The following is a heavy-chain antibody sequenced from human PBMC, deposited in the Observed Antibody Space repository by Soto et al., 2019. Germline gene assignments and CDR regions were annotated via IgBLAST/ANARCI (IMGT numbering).Heavy chain of an antibody. V-gene: IGHV3-30-3*01. CDR3: ARVPDYYDSSGYYLPYGMDV. J-gene: IGHJ6*02. CDR1: GFTFSSYA. Sequence: PGGSLRLSCAASGFTFSSYAMHWVRQAPGKGLEWVAVISYDGSNKYYADSVKGRSTISRDNSKNTLFLQMNSLRAEDTAVYYCARVPDYYDSSGYYLPYGMDVWGQGTTVTVSS. CDR2: ISYDGSNK. D-gene: IGHD3-22*01.